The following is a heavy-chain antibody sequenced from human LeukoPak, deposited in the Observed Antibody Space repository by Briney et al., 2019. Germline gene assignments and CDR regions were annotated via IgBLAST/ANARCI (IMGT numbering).Heavy chain of an antibody. CDR1: GYTFTNYG. CDR3: ARVVLDHYYDSSGYLGTLDY. CDR2: INTYNGNT. Sequence: GASVKVSCKASGYTFTNYGISWVRQAPGQGLEWMGWINTYNGNTNYAQKFQGRVTMTTDTSTSTAYMELRSLRSADTAVYYCARVVLDHYYDSSGYLGTLDYWGQGTLVTVSS. D-gene: IGHD3-22*01. V-gene: IGHV1-18*01. J-gene: IGHJ4*02.